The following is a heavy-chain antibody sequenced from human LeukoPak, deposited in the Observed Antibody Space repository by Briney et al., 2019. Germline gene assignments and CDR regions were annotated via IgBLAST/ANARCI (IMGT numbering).Heavy chain of an antibody. CDR3: AKQSSRFLGWAYFDY. Sequence: GGSLRLSCAASGFTFSSYAMTWVRQAPGKGLEWVSAISGSGSSTYYADSVKGRFTISRDNSKNTLYLQMSSPRAEDTALYFCAKQSSRFLGWAYFDYWGQGTLVTVSS. CDR2: ISGSGSST. D-gene: IGHD3-16*02. J-gene: IGHJ4*02. V-gene: IGHV3-23*01. CDR1: GFTFSSYA.